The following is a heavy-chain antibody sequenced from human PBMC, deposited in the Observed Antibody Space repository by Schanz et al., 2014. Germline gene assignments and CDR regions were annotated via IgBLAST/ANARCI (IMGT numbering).Heavy chain of an antibody. CDR3: ARDAVALVPEYFMDV. J-gene: IGHJ6*03. V-gene: IGHV3-48*01. Sequence: EVQLVESGGGLAQPGGSLRLSCAASGITFSGYSMNWVRQAPGKGLEWVSYISGSSSTKYYADSVKGRFTISRDNGKKSLYLQMDGLRVEDTAVYYCARDAVALVPEYFMDVWGKGTPVTVSS. CDR2: ISGSSSTK. CDR1: GITFSGYS. D-gene: IGHD2-15*01.